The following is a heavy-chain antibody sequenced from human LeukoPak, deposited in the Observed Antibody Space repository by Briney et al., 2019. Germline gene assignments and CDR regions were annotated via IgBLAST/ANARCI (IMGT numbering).Heavy chain of an antibody. CDR2: IKEDGSET. V-gene: IGHV3-7*01. Sequence: GGSLRLSCAASGFIFKKYWMNWVRQVPGEGLECLANIKEDGSETYYADSVKGRFTISRDNPKNLLFLQINSLRVEDMAVYYCARETPRRGETRDGYRWGQGTVVTVSS. CDR1: GFIFKKYW. D-gene: IGHD5-24*01. J-gene: IGHJ4*02. CDR3: ARETPRRGETRDGYR.